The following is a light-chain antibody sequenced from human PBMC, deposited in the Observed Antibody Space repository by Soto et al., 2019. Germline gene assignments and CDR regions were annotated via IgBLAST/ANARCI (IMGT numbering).Light chain of an antibody. CDR3: CSYASSSTYV. V-gene: IGLV2-14*01. J-gene: IGLJ1*01. Sequence: QSALTQPASVSGSPGQSITISCAGTSSDIGGYNYVSWYQQHPGKAPKVMIYEVSNRPSGVSNRFSGSKSGNTASLTISGLQAEDEADYHCCSYASSSTYVFGTGTKLTVL. CDR1: SSDIGGYNY. CDR2: EVS.